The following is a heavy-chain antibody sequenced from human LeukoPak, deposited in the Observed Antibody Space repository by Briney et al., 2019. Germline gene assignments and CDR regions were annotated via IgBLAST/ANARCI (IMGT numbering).Heavy chain of an antibody. CDR1: DGSISSYD. Sequence: PSETLSLTCTVSDGSISSYDWSWSRQPSGKGLEWIGYIDNSGTSNYNPSLRSRVTISVDMSKNQFSLELNSVTAADTAVYYCARGRIWLDYWGQGTLVTVSS. J-gene: IGHJ4*02. CDR3: ARGRIWLDY. V-gene: IGHV4-59*01. CDR2: IDNSGTS. D-gene: IGHD2/OR15-2a*01.